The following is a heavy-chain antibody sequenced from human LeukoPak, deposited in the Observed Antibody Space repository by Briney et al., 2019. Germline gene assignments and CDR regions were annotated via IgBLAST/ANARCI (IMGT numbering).Heavy chain of an antibody. V-gene: IGHV3-30-3*01. CDR1: GFTFSGYP. CDR3: ARDHCSSTSCYGMDV. D-gene: IGHD2-2*01. Sequence: GGSLRLSCAASGFTFSGYPIHWVRQAPGKGLEWVAVISYDGSNKYYADSVKGRFTISRDNSKNTLYLQMNSLRAEDTAVYYCARDHCSSTSCYGMDVWGQGTTVTVSS. J-gene: IGHJ6*02. CDR2: ISYDGSNK.